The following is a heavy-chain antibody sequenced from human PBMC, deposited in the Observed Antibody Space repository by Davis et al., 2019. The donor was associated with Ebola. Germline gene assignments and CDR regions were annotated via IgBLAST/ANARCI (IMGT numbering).Heavy chain of an antibody. J-gene: IGHJ5*02. D-gene: IGHD3-10*01. CDR1: GGSISSSSYY. CDR3: ARGYYGGWFDP. V-gene: IGHV4-39*01. Sequence: MPSETLSLTCTVSGGSISSSSYYWGWIRQPPGKGLEWIGSIYYSGSTYYNPSLKSRVTISVDTSMNQFSLKLSSVTAADTAVYYCARGYYGGWFDPWGQGTLVTVSS. CDR2: IYYSGST.